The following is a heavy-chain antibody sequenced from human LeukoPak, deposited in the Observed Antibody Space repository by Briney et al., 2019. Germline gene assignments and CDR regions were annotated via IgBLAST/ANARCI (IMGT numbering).Heavy chain of an antibody. J-gene: IGHJ6*03. CDR2: INPNSGGT. V-gene: IGHV1-2*02. CDR1: GYTFTGYY. D-gene: IGHD5-24*01. Sequence: ASVKVSCKASGYTFTGYYMHWVRQAPGQGLEWMGWINPNSGGTNYAQKFQGRVTMTRDTSISTAYMELSRLRSDDTAVYYCAKAKVEMATIYYYYYYMDVWGKGTTVTVSS. CDR3: AKAKVEMATIYYYYYYMDV.